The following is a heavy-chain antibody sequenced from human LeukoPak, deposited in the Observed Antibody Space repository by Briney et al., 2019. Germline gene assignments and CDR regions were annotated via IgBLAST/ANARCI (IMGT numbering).Heavy chain of an antibody. CDR1: GGTFSSYA. CDR3: AIPPDGGSGYYYGMDV. CDR2: IIPIFGTA. D-gene: IGHD2-15*01. J-gene: IGHJ6*02. V-gene: IGHV1-69*13. Sequence: GASVKVSCKASGGTFSSYAISWVRQAPGQGLEWMGGIIPIFGTANYAQKFQGRVTITADESTSTAYMELSSLRSEDTAVYYCAIPPDGGSGYYYGMDVWGQGTTVTVSS.